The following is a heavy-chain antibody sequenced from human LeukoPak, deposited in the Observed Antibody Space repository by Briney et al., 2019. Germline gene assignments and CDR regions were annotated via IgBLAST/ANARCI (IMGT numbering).Heavy chain of an antibody. D-gene: IGHD1-26*01. V-gene: IGHV3-30*18. CDR2: ISYDGSNK. Sequence: PGGSLRLSCAASGFTFSSYGMHWVRQAPGKGLEWVAVISYDGSNKYYADSVKGRFTISRDNSKNTLYLQMNSLRAEDTAVYYCAKDLGNTPSGYWGQGTLVTVSS. J-gene: IGHJ4*02. CDR1: GFTFSSYG. CDR3: AKDLGNTPSGY.